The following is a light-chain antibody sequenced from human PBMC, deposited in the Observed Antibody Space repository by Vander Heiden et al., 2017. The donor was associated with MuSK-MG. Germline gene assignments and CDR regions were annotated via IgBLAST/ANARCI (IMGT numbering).Light chain of an antibody. CDR1: QSVSSSY. V-gene: IGKV3-20*01. J-gene: IGKJ1*01. CDR3: QQHCSSLTWT. Sequence: EIVLTQSPGTLSLSPGERATLSCRASQSVSSSYLAWYQQKPGQAPRLLIYGASSRATGIPDRFSGSGYGTDFTLTISRLDPEDFAVYYCQQHCSSLTWTFGQGTKVEIK. CDR2: GAS.